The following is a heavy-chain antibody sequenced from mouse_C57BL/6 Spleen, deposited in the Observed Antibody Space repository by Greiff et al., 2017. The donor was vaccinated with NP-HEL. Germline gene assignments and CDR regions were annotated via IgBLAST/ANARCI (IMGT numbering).Heavy chain of an antibody. Sequence: DVQLQESGPGMVKPSQSLSLTCTVTGYSITSGYDWHWIRHFPGNKLEWMGYISYSGSTNYNPSLKSRISITHDTSKNHFFLKLNSVTTEDTATYYCAREGDYFDYWGQGTTLTVSS. CDR1: GYSITSGYD. J-gene: IGHJ2*01. CDR3: AREGDYFDY. CDR2: ISYSGST. V-gene: IGHV3-1*01.